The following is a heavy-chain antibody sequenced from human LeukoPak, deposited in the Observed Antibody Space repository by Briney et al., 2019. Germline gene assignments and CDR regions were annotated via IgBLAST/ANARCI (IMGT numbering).Heavy chain of an antibody. CDR1: GYTFTSYG. Sequence: ASVRVSCKASGYTFTSYGFSWVRQAPGQGLEWIGWISTYNGNTNYAQKLQGRVTMTTDTSTSTAYMELRSLTSDDTAVYFCAGATGYYDSSGLGYWFDPWGQGTLVTVSS. D-gene: IGHD3-22*01. J-gene: IGHJ5*02. V-gene: IGHV1-18*01. CDR2: ISTYNGNT. CDR3: AGATGYYDSSGLGYWFDP.